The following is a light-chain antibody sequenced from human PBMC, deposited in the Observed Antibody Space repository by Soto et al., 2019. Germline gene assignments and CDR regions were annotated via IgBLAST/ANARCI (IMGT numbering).Light chain of an antibody. Sequence: QSALTQPPYASGSPGQSVTFSCTGTSSDVGGYNYVSWYQQHPGKAPKVMVYEVTKRPSGVPDRFSGSKSGNTASLTVSGLQAEDEADYYCTSYAGSNNLVFGGGTKLTVL. CDR1: SSDVGGYNY. CDR3: TSYAGSNNLV. J-gene: IGLJ2*01. V-gene: IGLV2-8*01. CDR2: EVT.